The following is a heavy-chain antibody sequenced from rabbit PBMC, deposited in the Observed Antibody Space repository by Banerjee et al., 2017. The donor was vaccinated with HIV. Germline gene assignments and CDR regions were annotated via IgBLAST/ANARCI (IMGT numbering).Heavy chain of an antibody. CDR1: GFTLNRYW. CDR3: AREGYAAYGYINL. CDR2: IYTDSSGTT. J-gene: IGHJ4*01. D-gene: IGHD6-1*01. Sequence: QEQLEESGGDLVEPEGSLTLTCTASGFTLNRYWMYWVRQAPGKGLEWIARIYTDSSGTTQYASWAKGRFTISKTSSTTVTLQMTSLTAADTATYFCAREGYAAYGYINLWGPGTLVTVS. V-gene: IGHV1S45*01.